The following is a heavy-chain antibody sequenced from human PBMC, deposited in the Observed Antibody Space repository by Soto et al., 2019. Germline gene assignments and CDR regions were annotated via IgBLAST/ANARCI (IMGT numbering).Heavy chain of an antibody. Sequence: QITLKESGPTLVKPTQTLTLTCTSSGFSLSTSGVAVGWIRQPPGKALEWLALIYWDDDKRYSPSMKGRLTITRDTSKNQVVLIMTNMDPEDTATYYCAHRLTASAFDIWGQGTMVTVSS. CDR3: AHRLTASAFDI. J-gene: IGHJ3*02. D-gene: IGHD2-21*02. CDR2: IYWDDDK. V-gene: IGHV2-5*02. CDR1: GFSLSTSGVA.